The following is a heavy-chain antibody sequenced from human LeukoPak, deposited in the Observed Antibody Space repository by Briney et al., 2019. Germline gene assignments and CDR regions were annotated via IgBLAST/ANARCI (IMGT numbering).Heavy chain of an antibody. CDR2: IRSKAYRGTT. Sequence: PGRSLTLSCITSGFTFGDHAMSWVRQAPGKGLEWAGFIRSKAYRGTTEYAASVKDRFIISRDDSRSIAYLQMNSLRTEDTALYYCTRGPIQLWMHNAMDVWGQGTMVTVSS. CDR1: GFTFGDHA. CDR3: TRGPIQLWMHNAMDV. J-gene: IGHJ6*02. V-gene: IGHV3-49*04. D-gene: IGHD5-18*01.